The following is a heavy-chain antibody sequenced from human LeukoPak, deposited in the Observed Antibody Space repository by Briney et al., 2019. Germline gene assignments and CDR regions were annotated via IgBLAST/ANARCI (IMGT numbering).Heavy chain of an antibody. CDR3: ARGIGRNWFDP. J-gene: IGHJ5*02. CDR2: INHSGST. Sequence: SETLSLTCAVYGGSFSGYYWSWIRQPPGKGLEWIGEINHSGSTNYNPSLKSRVTISVDTSKNQFSLKPSSVTAADTAVYYCARGIGRNWFDPWGQGTLVTVSS. V-gene: IGHV4-34*01. CDR1: GGSFSGYY.